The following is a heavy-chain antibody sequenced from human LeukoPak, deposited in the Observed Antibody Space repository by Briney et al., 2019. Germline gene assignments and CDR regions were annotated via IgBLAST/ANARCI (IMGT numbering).Heavy chain of an antibody. CDR2: MNPNSGNT. V-gene: IGHV1-8*01. CDR1: GYTFTSYD. J-gene: IGHJ4*02. Sequence: ASVKASCKPSGYTFTSYDINWVRQATGQGLEWMGWMNPNSGNTGYAQKFQGRVTMTRNTSISTAYMELSSLRSEDTAVYYCARVAEWDQNDYWGQGTLVTVSS. D-gene: IGHD1-26*01. CDR3: ARVAEWDQNDY.